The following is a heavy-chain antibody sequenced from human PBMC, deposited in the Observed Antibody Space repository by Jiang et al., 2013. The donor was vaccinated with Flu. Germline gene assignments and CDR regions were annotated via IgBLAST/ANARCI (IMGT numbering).Heavy chain of an antibody. CDR2: ISTAGTT. CDR3: ATSSPRGPYDY. CDR1: GLTFSSYD. J-gene: IGHJ4*02. V-gene: IGHV3-13*01. Sequence: VQLLESGGGLVQPGGSLRLSCAASGLTFSSYDMHWVRQATGKSLEWVSAISTAGTTYYPDSFKGRFTISRENAKNSLFLQMNSLTVGDTAVYYCATSSPRGPYDYWGRGTLVTVSS. D-gene: IGHD3-10*01.